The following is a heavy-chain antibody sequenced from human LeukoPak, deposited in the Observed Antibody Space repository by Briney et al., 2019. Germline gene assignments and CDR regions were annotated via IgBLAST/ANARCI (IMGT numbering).Heavy chain of an antibody. V-gene: IGHV3-53*01. J-gene: IGHJ6*02. Sequence: GGSLRLSCAASGFTVSSNYMSWVRQAPGKGLEWVSVVYSGGSTYYADSVKGRFTISRDNSKNTLYLQMNSLRAEDTAVYYCARVAAESSYYYGMDVWGQGTTVTVSS. CDR3: ARVAAESSYYYGMDV. CDR2: VYSGGST. D-gene: IGHD6-13*01. CDR1: GFTVSSNY.